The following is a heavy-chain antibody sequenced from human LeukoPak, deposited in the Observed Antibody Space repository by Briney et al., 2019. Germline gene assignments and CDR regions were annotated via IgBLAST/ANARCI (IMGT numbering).Heavy chain of an antibody. CDR1: GFSVGSIY. V-gene: IGHV3-53*01. Sequence: GGSLRLSCAASGFSVGSIYMSWVRQAPGKGLEWVSIIYSGGSTYYADSVKGRFTISRDNSKNTLYLQMNSVRAEDTAVYYCARGAGGVEMATPLSYWGQGTLVTVSS. J-gene: IGHJ4*02. CDR3: ARGAGGVEMATPLSY. D-gene: IGHD5-24*01. CDR2: IYSGGST.